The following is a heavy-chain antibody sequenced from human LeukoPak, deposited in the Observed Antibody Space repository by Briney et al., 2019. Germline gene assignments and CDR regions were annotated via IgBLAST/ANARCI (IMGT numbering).Heavy chain of an antibody. CDR3: AKERRRITIFGVVQGTRIDY. J-gene: IGHJ4*02. CDR2: ISGSGGST. V-gene: IGHV3-23*01. D-gene: IGHD3-3*01. Sequence: GGSLRLSCAASGFTFSSYAMSWVRQAPGKGLEWVSAISGSGGSTYYADSVKGRFTISRDNSKNTLYLQMNSLRAEDTAVYYCAKERRRITIFGVVQGTRIDYWGQGTLVTVSS. CDR1: GFTFSSYA.